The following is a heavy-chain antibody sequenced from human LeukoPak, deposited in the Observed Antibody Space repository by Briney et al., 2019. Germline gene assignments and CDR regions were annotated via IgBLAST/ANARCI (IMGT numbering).Heavy chain of an antibody. CDR3: ARGRGYSSSSANDY. CDR2: INHSGST. Sequence: SETLSLTCADYGGSFSGYYWSWIRQPPGKGLEWIGEINHSGSTNYNPSLKSRVTISVDTSKNQFSLKLSSVTAADTAVYYCARGRGYSSSSANDYWGQGTLVTVSS. CDR1: GGSFSGYY. J-gene: IGHJ4*02. D-gene: IGHD6-6*01. V-gene: IGHV4-34*01.